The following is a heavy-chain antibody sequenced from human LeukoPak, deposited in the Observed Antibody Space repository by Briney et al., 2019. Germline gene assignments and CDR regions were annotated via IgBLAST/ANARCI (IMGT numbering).Heavy chain of an antibody. J-gene: IGHJ4*02. V-gene: IGHV4-4*02. CDR3: ASARENYDILTGYYKGGSFDY. Sequence: PSGTLSLTCAVSGGSISSSNWWTWVRPPPGKGLEWIGEMYHSGSTNYNPSLKSRVTISVDKSKHQFSLKLSSVTAADTAVYYCASARENYDILTGYYKGGSFDYWGQGTLVTVSS. D-gene: IGHD3-9*01. CDR1: GGSISSSNW. CDR2: MYHSGST.